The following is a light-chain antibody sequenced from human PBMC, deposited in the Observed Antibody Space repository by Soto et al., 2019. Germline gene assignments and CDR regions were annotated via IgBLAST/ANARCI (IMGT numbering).Light chain of an antibody. CDR3: ATWDSSLSGGGV. Sequence: QSVLTQPPSVSAAPGQRVVISCSGSRSNIGTNYVSWYQQLPGTAPQLLIYDNNKRPSGIPDRFSGSKSGTSAALGITGLRTGDEADYYCATWDSSLSGGGVFGGGTKLTVL. J-gene: IGLJ2*01. CDR1: RSNIGTNY. CDR2: DNN. V-gene: IGLV1-51*01.